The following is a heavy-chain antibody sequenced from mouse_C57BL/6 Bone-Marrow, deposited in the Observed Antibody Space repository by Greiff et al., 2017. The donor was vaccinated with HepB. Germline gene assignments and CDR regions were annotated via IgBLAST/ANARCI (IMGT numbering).Heavy chain of an antibody. CDR3: ARNYYGSRGAMDY. CDR1: GFSLTSYG. Sequence: VKVVESGPGLVQPSQSLSITCTVSGFSLTSYGVHWVRQSPGKGLEWLGVIWSGGSTDYNAAFISRLSISKDNSKSQVFFKMNSLQADDTAIYYCARNYYGSRGAMDYWGQGTSVTVSS. J-gene: IGHJ4*01. CDR2: IWSGGST. V-gene: IGHV2-2*01. D-gene: IGHD1-1*01.